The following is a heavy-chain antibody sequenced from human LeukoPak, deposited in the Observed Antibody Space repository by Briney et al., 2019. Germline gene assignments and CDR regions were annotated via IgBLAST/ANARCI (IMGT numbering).Heavy chain of an antibody. CDR2: IYSGGTT. V-gene: IGHV3-53*01. CDR3: TTDRY. Sequence: GGSLRFSSAASGFTGSSNYMTWVRHAPGKGLEGASVIYSGGTTYYTDSVKGRFTISRDNSKNTLYLQMNSLRAEDTAVYYCTTDRYWGQGALVTVSS. J-gene: IGHJ4*02. CDR1: GFTGSSNY.